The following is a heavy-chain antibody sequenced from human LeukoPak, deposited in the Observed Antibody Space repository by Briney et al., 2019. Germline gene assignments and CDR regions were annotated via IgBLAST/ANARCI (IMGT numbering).Heavy chain of an antibody. J-gene: IGHJ4*02. D-gene: IGHD3-9*01. CDR1: GYTFTSYA. Sequence: ASVEVSCKASGYTFTSYAMNWVRQAPGQGLEWMGWINTNTGNPTYAQGFTGRFVFSLDTSVSTAYLQISSLKAEDTAVYYCARVLNDILTGYYNTGDVEFDYWGQGTLVTVSS. CDR2: INTNTGNP. CDR3: ARVLNDILTGYYNTGDVEFDY. V-gene: IGHV7-4-1*02.